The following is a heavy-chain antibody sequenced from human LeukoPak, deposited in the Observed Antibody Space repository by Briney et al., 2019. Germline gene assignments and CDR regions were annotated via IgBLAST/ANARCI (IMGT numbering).Heavy chain of an antibody. D-gene: IGHD6-19*01. CDR2: MNPNSGNT. V-gene: IGHV1-8*01. CDR3: ARGLSSGWFYYYYGMDV. Sequence: ASVKVSCKASGYTFTSYDINWVRQATGQGLEWMGWMNPNSGNTGHAQKFQGRVTMTRNTSISTAYMELSSLRSEDTAVFYCARGLSSGWFYYYYGMDVWGQGTTVTVSS. J-gene: IGHJ6*02. CDR1: GYTFTSYD.